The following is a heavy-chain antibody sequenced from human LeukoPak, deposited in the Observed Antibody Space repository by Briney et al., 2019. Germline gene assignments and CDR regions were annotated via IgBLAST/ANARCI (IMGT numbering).Heavy chain of an antibody. Sequence: PGGSLRLSCAASGFTVSSNYMSWVRQAPGKGLEWVAVIWYDGSNKYYADSVKGRFTISRDNSKNTLYLQMNSLRAEDTAVYYCARDGDPNAFDIWGQGTMVTVSS. J-gene: IGHJ3*02. CDR1: GFTVSSNY. CDR3: ARDGDPNAFDI. CDR2: IWYDGSNK. D-gene: IGHD2-21*02. V-gene: IGHV3-33*08.